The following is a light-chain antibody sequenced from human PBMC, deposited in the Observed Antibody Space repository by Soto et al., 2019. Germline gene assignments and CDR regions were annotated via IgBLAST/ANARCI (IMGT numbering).Light chain of an antibody. V-gene: IGKV1-5*01. CDR1: QTINTR. Sequence: DIQMTQSPSTLSSSVGDRVTITCRATQTINTRLAWYQQKPGKAPKLLIYDASSLESGVPSRFSGGGSGTEFTLTISGLQPDDFATYYCQHYDTYRATFGLGTKVDIK. CDR3: QHYDTYRAT. J-gene: IGKJ1*01. CDR2: DAS.